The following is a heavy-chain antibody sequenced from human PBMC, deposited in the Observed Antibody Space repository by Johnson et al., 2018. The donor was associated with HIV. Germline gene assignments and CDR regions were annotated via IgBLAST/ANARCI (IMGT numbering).Heavy chain of an antibody. CDR3: AREGVGVNAFDI. Sequence: QMLLVESGGGVVQPGGSLRLSCAASGFTFSSYGMHWVRQAPGKGLEWVAFIRYDGTNKYYADSMKGRFTISRDNSKYTLYLQMNSLRAEDMAVYYCAREGVGVNAFDIWGQGTMVTVSS. V-gene: IGHV3-30*02. CDR1: GFTFSSYG. D-gene: IGHD1-26*01. J-gene: IGHJ3*02. CDR2: IRYDGTNK.